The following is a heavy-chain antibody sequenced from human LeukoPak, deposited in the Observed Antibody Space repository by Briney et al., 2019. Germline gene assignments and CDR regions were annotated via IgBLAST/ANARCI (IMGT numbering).Heavy chain of an antibody. V-gene: IGHV6-1*01. CDR2: TYYRPTWYN. D-gene: IGHD2-2*01. CDR3: ARRLTQYDCFDP. J-gene: IGHJ5*02. Sequence: SQTLSLTCAISGDSVSSNSVIWNWIRQSPSRGLEWLGRTYYRPTWYNDYAVSVRGRITVNPDTSKNQFSLHLNSVTPEDTAVYYCARRLTQYDCFDPWGQGILVTVSS. CDR1: GDSVSSNSVI.